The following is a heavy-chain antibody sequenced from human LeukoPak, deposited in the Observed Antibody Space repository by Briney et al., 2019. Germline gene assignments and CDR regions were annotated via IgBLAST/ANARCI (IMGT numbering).Heavy chain of an antibody. CDR2: INPHSGGT. D-gene: IGHD3-10*01. CDR3: ARDPLRLWFGVTPDPTYYFDY. J-gene: IGHJ4*02. CDR1: GYTFTGYY. V-gene: IGHV1-2*02. Sequence: GASVKVSCKASGYTFTGYYIHWVRQAPGQGLEWMGWINPHSGGTNYAQKFQGGVTMTRDTSIITAYMELSSPRSDDTAVYYCARDPLRLWFGVTPDPTYYFDYWGQGTLVTVSS.